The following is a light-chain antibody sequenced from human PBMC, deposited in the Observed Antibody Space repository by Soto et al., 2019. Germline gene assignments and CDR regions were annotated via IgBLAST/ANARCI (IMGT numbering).Light chain of an antibody. CDR3: QQHCPPPLT. V-gene: IGKV3-20*01. J-gene: IGKJ3*01. CDR2: AAP. Sequence: WTQSERNLSLSPGKIDPVAGRISQRVSNSYLAWYQQKPGQAPGLLIYAAPTRPTGIPDRFSGSGSGTEFTLTISSLQPEDFAIYYCQQHCPPPLTFGRGTKVDIK. CDR1: QRVSNSY.